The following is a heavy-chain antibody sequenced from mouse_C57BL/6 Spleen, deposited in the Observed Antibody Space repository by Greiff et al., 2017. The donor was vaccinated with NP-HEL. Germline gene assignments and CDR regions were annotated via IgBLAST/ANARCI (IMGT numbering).Heavy chain of an antibody. V-gene: IGHV1-7*01. J-gene: IGHJ3*01. D-gene: IGHD4-1*01. CDR1: GYIFISFW. CDR3: ARWDWDWFAY. Sequence: QVQLQQSGAELAKPGASVKLSCKASGYIFISFWMHWIKQRPGQGLEWIGYINPSSGYTMYNQKFKDKATLTVDKSSSTAYMQLSSLTSEDSAVYYCARWDWDWFAYWGQGTLVTVSA. CDR2: INPSSGYT.